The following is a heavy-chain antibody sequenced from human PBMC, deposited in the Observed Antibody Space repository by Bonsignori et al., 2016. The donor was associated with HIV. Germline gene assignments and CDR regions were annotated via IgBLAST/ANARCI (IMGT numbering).Heavy chain of an antibody. V-gene: IGHV4-4*07. Sequence: WIRQPPGKGLEWIGRIYTSGSTNYNPSLKSRVTMSVDTSKNQFSLKLSSVTAADTAVYYCARGRGVRGVMDYYYMDVWGKGTTVTVSS. CDR3: ARGRGVRGVMDYYYMDV. CDR2: IYTSGST. J-gene: IGHJ6*03. D-gene: IGHD3-10*01.